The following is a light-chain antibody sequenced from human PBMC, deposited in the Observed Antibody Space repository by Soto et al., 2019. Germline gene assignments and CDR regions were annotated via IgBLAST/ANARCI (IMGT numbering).Light chain of an antibody. J-gene: IGKJ3*01. CDR2: AAS. CDR1: QDISNS. Sequence: DIQMTQSPSSLSAFVGDRVSITCQASQDISNSLNWYQQKPGKAPKLLIDAASNLKTGVPPRFSGSGSGTDFTFTISSLQAEDIATYYCQQYDDLPLTFGPGTKVDVK. CDR3: QQYDDLPLT. V-gene: IGKV1-33*01.